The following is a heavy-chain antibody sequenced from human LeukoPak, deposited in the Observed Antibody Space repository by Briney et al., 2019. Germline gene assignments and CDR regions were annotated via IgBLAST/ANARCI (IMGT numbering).Heavy chain of an antibody. D-gene: IGHD4-17*01. CDR1: GGSISSSSYY. Sequence: SETLSLTCTVSGGSISSSSYYWGWMRQPPGKGLEWIGSIYYSGSTYYNPSLKSRVTISVDTSKNQFSLKLSSVTAADTAVYYCASNGDYIPFDYWGQGTLVTVSS. CDR3: ASNGDYIPFDY. V-gene: IGHV4-39*01. J-gene: IGHJ4*02. CDR2: IYYSGST.